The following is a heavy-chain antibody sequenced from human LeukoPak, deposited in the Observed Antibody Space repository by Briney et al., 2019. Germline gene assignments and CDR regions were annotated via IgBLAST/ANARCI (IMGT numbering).Heavy chain of an antibody. CDR3: ARIKRGYSYFVQTDKNWFDP. CDR2: IIPIFGTA. D-gene: IGHD5-18*01. CDR1: GGTFSSYA. V-gene: IGHV1-69*05. J-gene: IGHJ5*02. Sequence: SSVKVSCKASGGTFSSYAISWVRQAPGQGLEWMGGIIPIFGTANYAQKFQGRVTITTDESTSTAYMELSSLRCEDTGVYYCARIKRGYSYFVQTDKNWFDPWGQGTLVTVSS.